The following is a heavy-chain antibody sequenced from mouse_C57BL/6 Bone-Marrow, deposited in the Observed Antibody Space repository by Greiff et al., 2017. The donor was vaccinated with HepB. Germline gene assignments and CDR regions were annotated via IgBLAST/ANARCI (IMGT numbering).Heavy chain of an antibody. CDR2: ISSGGDYI. CDR1: GFTFSSYA. D-gene: IGHD2-4*01. V-gene: IGHV5-9-1*02. Sequence: EVQVVESGEGLVKPGGSLKLSCAASGFTFSSYAMSWVRQTPEKRLEWVAYISSGGDYIYYADTVKGRFTISRDNARNTLYLQMSSLKSEDTAMYYCTRDRDYDVEFAYWGQGTLVTVSA. J-gene: IGHJ3*01. CDR3: TRDRDYDVEFAY.